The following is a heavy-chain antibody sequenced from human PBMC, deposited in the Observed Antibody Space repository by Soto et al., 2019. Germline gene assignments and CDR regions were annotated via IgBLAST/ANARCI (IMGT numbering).Heavy chain of an antibody. CDR2: IYYSGNT. CDR1: GGSISSSSYY. CDR3: ARHDVYYDTPYYFDY. V-gene: IGHV4-39*01. J-gene: IGHJ4*02. D-gene: IGHD2-8*01. Sequence: QLQLQESGPGLVKPSETVSLTCTVSGGSISSSSYYWGWIRQPPGKGLEWIGSIYYSGNTYYNPSLKSRVTISADRSKNQFSLKLSSVTAADTAVYYCARHDVYYDTPYYFDYWGQGTLVTVSS.